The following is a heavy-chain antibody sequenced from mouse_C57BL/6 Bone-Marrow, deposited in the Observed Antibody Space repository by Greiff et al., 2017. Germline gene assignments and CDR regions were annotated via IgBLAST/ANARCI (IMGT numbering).Heavy chain of an antibody. D-gene: IGHD1-1*01. J-gene: IGHJ2*01. CDR1: GYAFSSSW. CDR2: IYPGDGDT. V-gene: IGHV1-82*01. Sequence: QVQLKESGPELVKPGASVKISCKASGYAFSSSWMNWVKQRPGKGLEWIGRIYPGDGDTNYNGKFKGKATLTADNSSSTAYMQLSSLTSEDSAVYFCARWGTTVAYYFDYWGQGTTLTVSS. CDR3: ARWGTTVAYYFDY.